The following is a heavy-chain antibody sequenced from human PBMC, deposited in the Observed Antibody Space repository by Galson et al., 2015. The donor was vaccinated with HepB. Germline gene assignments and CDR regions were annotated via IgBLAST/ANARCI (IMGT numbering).Heavy chain of an antibody. CDR1: GGTFRCYA. V-gene: IGHV1-18*01. Sequence: SVKVSCKASGGTFRCYAITWVRQAPGQGLEWMGWISAYNGNTNYAQKLQGRVTMTTDTSTSTAYMELRSLRSDDTAVYYCARVYLGASDYWGQGTLVTVSS. J-gene: IGHJ4*02. D-gene: IGHD1-26*01. CDR2: ISAYNGNT. CDR3: ARVYLGASDY.